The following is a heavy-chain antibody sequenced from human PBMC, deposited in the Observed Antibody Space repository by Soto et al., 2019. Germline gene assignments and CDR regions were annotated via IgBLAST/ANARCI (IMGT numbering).Heavy chain of an antibody. V-gene: IGHV4-59*08. CDR3: ARYTYDFWSGYQFDY. CDR2: IYYSGST. J-gene: IGHJ4*02. Sequence: SETLSLTCTVSGGSISSYYWSWIRQPPGKGLEWIGYIYYSGSTNYNPSLKSRVTISVDTSKNQFSLKLSSVTAADTAVYYCARYTYDFWSGYQFDYWGQGTLVTVSS. D-gene: IGHD3-3*01. CDR1: GGSISSYY.